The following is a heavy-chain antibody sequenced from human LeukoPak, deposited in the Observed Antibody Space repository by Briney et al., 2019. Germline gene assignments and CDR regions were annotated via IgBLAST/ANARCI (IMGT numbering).Heavy chain of an antibody. V-gene: IGHV1-69*06. CDR1: GGTFSSYA. CDR3: AREGSGSRYYYYYMDV. CDR2: IIPIFGTA. Sequence: SVKVSCKASGGTFSSYAISWVRQAPGQGLEWMGGIIPIFGTANYAQKFQGRVTITADKSTSTAYMELSSLRSEDTAVYYCAREGSGSRYYYYYMDVWGKGTTVTVSS. J-gene: IGHJ6*03. D-gene: IGHD3-10*01.